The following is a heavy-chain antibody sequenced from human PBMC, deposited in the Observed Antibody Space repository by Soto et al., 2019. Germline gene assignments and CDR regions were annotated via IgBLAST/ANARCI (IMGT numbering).Heavy chain of an antibody. CDR2: IYYSGST. CDR1: GGSISSTKYY. Sequence: SETLSLTCTVSGGSISSTKYYWGWIRQPPGKGLEWIGSIYYSGSTYYNPSLKSRLTMSIDTSKNHFSLKLSSVTAADTAVYYCASRNNNTVTKAYYGMDVWGQGTTVTVSS. J-gene: IGHJ6*02. V-gene: IGHV4-39*02. D-gene: IGHD4-17*01. CDR3: ASRNNNTVTKAYYGMDV.